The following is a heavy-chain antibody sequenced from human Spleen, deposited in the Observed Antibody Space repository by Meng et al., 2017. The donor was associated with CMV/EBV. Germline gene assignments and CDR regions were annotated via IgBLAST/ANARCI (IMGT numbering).Heavy chain of an antibody. CDR1: GFTFRSSE. CDR2: IFSGGSPA. Sequence: GGSLRLSCAASGFTFRSSEISWVRQAPGKGLEGVSIIFSGGSPAYYADSVKGRFTISRDDSTNSLYLQMNSLREDDTAVYYCAKDGSVQWLGVDYWGQGTLVTVSS. CDR3: AKDGSVQWLGVDY. D-gene: IGHD6-19*01. V-gene: IGHV3-23*03. J-gene: IGHJ4*02.